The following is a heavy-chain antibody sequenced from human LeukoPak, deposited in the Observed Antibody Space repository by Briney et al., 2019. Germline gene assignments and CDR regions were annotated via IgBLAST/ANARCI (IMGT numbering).Heavy chain of an antibody. CDR1: GGSISSSSYY. D-gene: IGHD2-2*02. V-gene: IGHV4-39*01. J-gene: IGHJ4*02. CDR2: IYYSGST. CDR3: ARQLGYCSSTTCYKYFDY. Sequence: PSETLSLTCTVSGGSISSSSYYWGWIRQPPGKGLEWIGSIYYSGSTYYNPSLKSRVTISVDTSKNQFSLKLSSVTAADTAVYYCARQLGYCSSTTCYKYFDYWGQGTLVTVSS.